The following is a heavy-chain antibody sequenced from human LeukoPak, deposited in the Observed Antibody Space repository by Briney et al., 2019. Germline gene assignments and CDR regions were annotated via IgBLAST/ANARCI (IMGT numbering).Heavy chain of an antibody. CDR1: GFTFSSYA. Sequence: PGGSLRLSCAASGFTFSSYAMNWVRQAPGKGLEWVSGISGSGDSTYYADSVKGRFTISRDNAKNSLYLQMNSLRAEDTAVYYCARDLSVFAKALWFDPWGQGTLVTVFS. J-gene: IGHJ5*02. D-gene: IGHD2-21*01. CDR3: ARDLSVFAKALWFDP. CDR2: ISGSGDST. V-gene: IGHV3-23*01.